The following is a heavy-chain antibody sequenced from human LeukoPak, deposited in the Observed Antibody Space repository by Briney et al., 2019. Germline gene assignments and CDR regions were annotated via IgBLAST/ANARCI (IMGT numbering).Heavy chain of an antibody. CDR1: GYTFTSYG. Sequence: ASVKVSCKASGYTFTSYGISWVRQAPGQGLEWMRWISAYNGNTNYAQKLQGRVTMTTDTSTSTAYMELRSLRSDDTAVYYCARRGSDFWSGMLWAWGQGTLVTVSS. J-gene: IGHJ5*02. V-gene: IGHV1-18*01. CDR2: ISAYNGNT. CDR3: ARRGSDFWSGMLWA. D-gene: IGHD3-3*01.